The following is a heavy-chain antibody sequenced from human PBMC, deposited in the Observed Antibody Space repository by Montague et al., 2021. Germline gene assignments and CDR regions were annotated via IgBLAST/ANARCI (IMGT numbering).Heavy chain of an antibody. D-gene: IGHD3-10*01. CDR1: SGSIFHAH. CDR2: MFYGGAT. V-gene: IGHV4-59*08. CDR3: AKQDYFVSGTSYKGFEP. Sequence: SETLSLTCTVSSGSIFHAHWSWVRQPPGKGLEWLGSMFYGGATSNNPSLKSRVTMSIDTSTNQFSLKLSFVTAADTAVYYCAKQDYFVSGTSYKGFEPWGKGILVTVSS. J-gene: IGHJ5*02.